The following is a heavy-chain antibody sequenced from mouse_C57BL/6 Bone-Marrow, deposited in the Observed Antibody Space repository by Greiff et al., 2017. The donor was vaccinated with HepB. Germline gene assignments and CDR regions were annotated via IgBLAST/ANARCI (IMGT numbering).Heavy chain of an antibody. CDR2: IYPGSGST. Sequence: VKLQQPGAELVKPGASVKMSCKASGYTFTSYWITWVKQRPGQGLEWIGDIYPGSGSTNYNEKFKSKATLTVDTSPSTAYMQLSSLTSEDSAVYYCASPGSSYHWYFDVWGTGTTVTVSS. D-gene: IGHD1-1*01. J-gene: IGHJ1*03. CDR1: GYTFTSYW. V-gene: IGHV1-55*01. CDR3: ASPGSSYHWYFDV.